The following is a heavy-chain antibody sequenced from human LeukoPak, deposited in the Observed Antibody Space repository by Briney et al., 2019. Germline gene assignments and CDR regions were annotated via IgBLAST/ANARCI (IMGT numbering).Heavy chain of an antibody. CDR3: AKVGIYDSSGYYQRGDY. CDR1: GFTFSSYG. J-gene: IGHJ4*02. V-gene: IGHV3-33*06. Sequence: PGGSLRLSCAASGFTFSSYGMHWVRQAPGKGLEWVAVIWYDGSNKYYADSVKGRFTISRDNSKNTLYLQMSSLRAEDTAVYYCAKVGIYDSSGYYQRGDYWGQGTLVTVSS. D-gene: IGHD3-22*01. CDR2: IWYDGSNK.